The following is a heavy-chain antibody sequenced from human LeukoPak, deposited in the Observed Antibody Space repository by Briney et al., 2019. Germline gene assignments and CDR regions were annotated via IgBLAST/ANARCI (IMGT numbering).Heavy chain of an antibody. CDR1: GGSISSSSYY. CDR2: IYYSGST. CDR3: ASYARSKYSSGWYNGY. V-gene: IGHV4-39*01. D-gene: IGHD6-19*01. J-gene: IGHJ4*02. Sequence: SETLSLTCTVSGGSISSSSYYWGWIRQPPGKGLEWIGSIYYSGSTYYNPSLKSRVTISVDTSKNQFSLKLSSVTAADTAVYYCASYARSKYSSGWYNGYWGQGTLVTVSS.